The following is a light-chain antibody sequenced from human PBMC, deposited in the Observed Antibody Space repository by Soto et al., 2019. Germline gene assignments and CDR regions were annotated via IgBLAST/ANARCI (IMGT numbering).Light chain of an antibody. CDR1: QSVSSY. V-gene: IGKV3-11*02. CDR3: HQRSNWSPGVT. Sequence: EIVLTQSPATLSLSPGERATLSCRASQSVSSYLAWYHQKPGQDPRRLIYDASNRATGVTASFSGGGSGREFTLTISSLEPEDFAVYYCHQRSNWSPGVTFGQGTRLEIK. CDR2: DAS. J-gene: IGKJ5*01.